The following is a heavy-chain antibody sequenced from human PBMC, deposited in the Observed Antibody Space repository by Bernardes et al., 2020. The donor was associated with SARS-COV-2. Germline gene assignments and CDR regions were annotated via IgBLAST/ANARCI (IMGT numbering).Heavy chain of an antibody. CDR1: GFTFSDYS. CDR3: ARDPDSGIWFNWFDP. CDR2: ITSSSSTI. Sequence: GGSLRLSCTASGFTFSDYSMHWVRQAPGKGLEWVAYITSSSSTIYYVASVEGRFTVSRDNAKSSLYLQMNSLRDEDTAIYYCARDPDSGIWFNWFDPWSQGTLVTVSS. J-gene: IGHJ5*02. D-gene: IGHD6-13*01. V-gene: IGHV3-48*02.